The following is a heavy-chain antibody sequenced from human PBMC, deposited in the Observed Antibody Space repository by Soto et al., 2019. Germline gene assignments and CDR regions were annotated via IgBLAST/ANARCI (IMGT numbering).Heavy chain of an antibody. Sequence: QVQLVQSGAEVKKPGASVKVSCKASGGTFNNYGVTWVRQAPGQGLEWIGGIIPIFGSAKYTEVLRGRITIAADKTTSPAYMELSTLKSDDPAVYYCAMDVVPGETGHGMDVWGQGTTVTVSS. CDR2: IIPIFGSA. CDR3: AMDVVPGETGHGMDV. J-gene: IGHJ6*02. V-gene: IGHV1-69*06. D-gene: IGHD2-2*01. CDR1: GGTFNNYG.